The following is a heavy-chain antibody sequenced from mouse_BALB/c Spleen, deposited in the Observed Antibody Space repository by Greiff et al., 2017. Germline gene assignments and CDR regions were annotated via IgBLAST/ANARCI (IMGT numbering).Heavy chain of an antibody. J-gene: IGHJ2*01. D-gene: IGHD1-2*01. CDR1: GYTFTSYW. Sequence: VQLQQPGAELVRPGASVKLSCKASGYTFTSYWINWVKQRPGQGLEWIGNIYPSDSYTNYNQKFKDKATLTVDKSSSTAYMQLSSPTSEDSAVYYCTRYRITTSYYFDYWGQGTTLTVSS. CDR3: TRYRITTSYYFDY. V-gene: IGHV1-69*02. CDR2: IYPSDSYT.